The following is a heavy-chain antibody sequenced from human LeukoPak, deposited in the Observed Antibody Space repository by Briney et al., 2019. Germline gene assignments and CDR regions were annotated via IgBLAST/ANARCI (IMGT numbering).Heavy chain of an antibody. CDR3: ARAKVDTAMMAQLDFDY. V-gene: IGHV4-39*07. CDR2: IDSSGNA. Sequence: SEALSLTCTVSGGSISTSGYYWGWLRQPPGKGLEYFASIDSSGNAYYNPSLQSRVTISADTSKNQFSLKLSSVTAADTAVYYCARAKVDTAMMAQLDFDYWGQGTLVTVSS. CDR1: GGSISTSGYY. J-gene: IGHJ4*02. D-gene: IGHD5-18*01.